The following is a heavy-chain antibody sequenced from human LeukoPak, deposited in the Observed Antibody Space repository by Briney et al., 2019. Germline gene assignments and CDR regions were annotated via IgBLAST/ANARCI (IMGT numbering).Heavy chain of an antibody. CDR1: GFTFSSYA. V-gene: IGHV3-23*01. J-gene: IGHJ4*02. CDR2: ISGSGGST. CDR3: ARSGFPAARNFDY. Sequence: GGSLRLSCAASGFTFSSYAMSWVRQAPGKGLEWVSAISGSGGSTYYADSVKGRFTISRDNAKNSLYLQMNSLRDEDTAVYYCARSGFPAARNFDYWGQGTLVTVSS. D-gene: IGHD6-25*01.